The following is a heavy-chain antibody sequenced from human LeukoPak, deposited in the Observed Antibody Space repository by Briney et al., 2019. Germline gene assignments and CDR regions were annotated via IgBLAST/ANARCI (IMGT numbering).Heavy chain of an antibody. V-gene: IGHV3-30*19. J-gene: IGHJ6*02. D-gene: IGHD2-15*01. Sequence: GGSLRLSCAASGFTFSSYGMHWVRQAPGKGLEWVAVISYDGSNKYYADSVKGRFTISRDNSKNTLYLQMNSLRAEGTAVYYCARDGGIRYCSGGSCRTYGMDVWGQGTTVTVSS. CDR1: GFTFSSYG. CDR3: ARDGGIRYCSGGSCRTYGMDV. CDR2: ISYDGSNK.